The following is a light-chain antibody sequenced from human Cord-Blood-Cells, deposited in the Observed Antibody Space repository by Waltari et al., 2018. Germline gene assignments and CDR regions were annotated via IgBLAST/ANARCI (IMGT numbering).Light chain of an antibody. Sequence: QSALTQPASVSGSPGQPITISCTGTSSDVGGYNYVSGYQQHPGKAPKLMIYDVRKRPSGVSNRFSGSKSGNTASLTISGLQAEDEADYYCSSYTSSSTLGVFGTGTKVTVL. CDR1: SSDVGGYNY. CDR3: SSYTSSSTLGV. CDR2: DVR. V-gene: IGLV2-14*01. J-gene: IGLJ1*01.